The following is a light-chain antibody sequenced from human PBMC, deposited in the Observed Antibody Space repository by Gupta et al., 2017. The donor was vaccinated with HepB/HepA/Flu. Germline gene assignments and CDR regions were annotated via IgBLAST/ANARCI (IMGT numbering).Light chain of an antibody. J-gene: IGLJ1*01. CDR3: VGWDDSLSGYV. CDR1: SSNIGNDN. V-gene: IGLV1-47*02. CDR2: NDN. Sequence: QPVLTQPPSASGTPGQRATITCSGSSSNIGNDNAYWYQQLPGTAHKLLIYNDNQRPSGVPDRFSGSKSDTTASRAISGLRSEDEADYYCVGWDDSLSGYVFGAGTKVTVL.